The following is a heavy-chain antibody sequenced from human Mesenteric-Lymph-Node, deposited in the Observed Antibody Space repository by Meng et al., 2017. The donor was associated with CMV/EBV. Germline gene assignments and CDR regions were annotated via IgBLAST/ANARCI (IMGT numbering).Heavy chain of an antibody. V-gene: IGHV4-39*06. CDR1: GGSISNSRYF. J-gene: IGHJ6*02. D-gene: IGHD3-22*01. Sequence: SETLSLTCIVSGGSISNSRYFWGWIRQPPGKQLEWIGSLYYTGGVPQYNPALKSRVTISIETSKNQFPLRLTSVTAADTAVYYCARDRYYYDTSGNGAEYYYYYYGMDVWGQGTTVTVSS. CDR2: LYYTGGVP. CDR3: ARDRYYYDTSGNGAEYYYYYYGMDV.